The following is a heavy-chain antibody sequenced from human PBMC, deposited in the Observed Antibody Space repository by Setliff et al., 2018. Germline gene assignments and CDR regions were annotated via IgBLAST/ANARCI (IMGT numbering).Heavy chain of an antibody. Sequence: GGSLRLSCAASGFTFSTYSMSWVRQAPGRGLEWVSGISATGSNTYYADSVKGRFTISRDNSENTLLLQMSSLRADDTAVYYCARRDGSIIYREFFDYWGQGALVTVSS. CDR3: ARRDGSIIYREFFDY. CDR1: GFTFSTYS. V-gene: IGHV3-23*01. D-gene: IGHD3-10*01. CDR2: ISATGSNT. J-gene: IGHJ4*02.